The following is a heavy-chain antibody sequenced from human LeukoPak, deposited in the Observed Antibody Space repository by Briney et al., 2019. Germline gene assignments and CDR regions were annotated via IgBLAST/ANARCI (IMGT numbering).Heavy chain of an antibody. D-gene: IGHD6-6*01. CDR3: ARDRAYSSSSLGAYYYYGMDV. Sequence: GGSLRLSCAASGFTFSSYSMNWVRQTPGKGLEWLSYISSSSGTIYSADSVKGRFTISRDNAKNSLYLQMNSLRAEDTAVYYCARDRAYSSSSLGAYYYYGMDVWGQGTTVTVSS. CDR2: ISSSSGTI. V-gene: IGHV3-48*01. J-gene: IGHJ6*02. CDR1: GFTFSSYS.